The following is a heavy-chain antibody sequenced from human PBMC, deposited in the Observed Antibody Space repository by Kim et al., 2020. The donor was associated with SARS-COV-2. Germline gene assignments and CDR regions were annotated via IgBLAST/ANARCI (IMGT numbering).Heavy chain of an antibody. D-gene: IGHD1-26*01. J-gene: IGHJ6*02. V-gene: IGHV3-53*01. CDR2: IYSGGST. CDR3: ASGLLREEYYYYYGMDV. Sequence: GGSLRLSCAASGFTVSSNYMSWVRQAPGKGLEWVSVIYSGGSTYYADSVKGRFTISRDNSKNTLYLQMNSLRAEDTAVYYCASGLLREEYYYYYGMDVWGQGTTVTVSS. CDR1: GFTVSSNY.